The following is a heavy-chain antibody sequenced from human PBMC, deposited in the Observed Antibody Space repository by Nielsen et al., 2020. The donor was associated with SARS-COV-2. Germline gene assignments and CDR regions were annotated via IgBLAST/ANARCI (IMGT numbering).Heavy chain of an antibody. CDR1: GGSISSYY. Sequence: SETLSLTCTVSGGSISSYYWSWIRQPPGKGLEWIGYIYHSGSTYYNPSLKSRVTISVDTSKNQFSLKLSSVTAADTAVYYCARSIAVAGTIWYFDLWGRGTLVTVSS. CDR2: IYHSGST. J-gene: IGHJ2*01. D-gene: IGHD6-19*01. V-gene: IGHV4-59*08. CDR3: ARSIAVAGTIWYFDL.